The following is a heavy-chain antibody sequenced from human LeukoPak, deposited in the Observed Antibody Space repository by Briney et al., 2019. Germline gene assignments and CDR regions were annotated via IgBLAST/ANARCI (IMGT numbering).Heavy chain of an antibody. Sequence: GGSLRLSCAASGFTFSSYAMSWVRQAPGKGLEWVSAISGSGGSTYYADSVKGRFTISRDNSKNTLYLQMNSLRAEDTAVYYCAKDRKDCSSTSCYHGDAFDIWGQGTMVTVSS. CDR1: GFTFSSYA. D-gene: IGHD2-2*01. CDR2: ISGSGGST. V-gene: IGHV3-23*01. J-gene: IGHJ3*02. CDR3: AKDRKDCSSTSCYHGDAFDI.